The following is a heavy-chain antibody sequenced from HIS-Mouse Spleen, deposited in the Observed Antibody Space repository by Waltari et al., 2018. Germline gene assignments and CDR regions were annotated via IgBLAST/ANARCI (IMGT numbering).Heavy chain of an antibody. J-gene: IGHJ4*02. CDR3: ARIAEGYTSGWYAFDY. CDR1: GFSLSTSGIC. CDR2: LDWDDDK. Sequence: QVTLRESGPALVKPTQTLPLTCTFSGFSLSTSGICFSWIRQPPGKALEWLARLDWDDDKYYSTSLKTRLTISRDTSKNQVVLTMTNMDPLDTATYYCARIAEGYTSGWYAFDYWGQGTLVTVSS. D-gene: IGHD6-19*01. V-gene: IGHV2-70*15.